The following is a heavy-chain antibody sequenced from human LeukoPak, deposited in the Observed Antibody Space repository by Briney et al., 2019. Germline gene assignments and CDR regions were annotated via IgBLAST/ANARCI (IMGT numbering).Heavy chain of an antibody. D-gene: IGHD2-2*01. J-gene: IGHJ6*02. CDR1: GFTFSNYA. CDR2: ISGSGGTT. CDR3: ARDRLGGSCCTFYRMDV. Sequence: PGGSLRLSCAASGFTFSNYAMTWVRQAPGKGLEWVSVISGSGGTTFYADSVKGRFTISRDNSKNTLYLEVNRLRAEDTAVYYCARDRLGGSCCTFYRMDVWVQGTTVTVSS. V-gene: IGHV3-23*01.